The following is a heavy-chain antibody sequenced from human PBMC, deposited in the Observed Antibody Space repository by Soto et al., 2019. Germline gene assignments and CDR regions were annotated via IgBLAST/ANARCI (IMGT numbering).Heavy chain of an antibody. V-gene: IGHV4-61*01. CDR1: GGSVSSGSYY. CDR2: IYYSGST. D-gene: IGHD6-19*01. Sequence: SETLSLTCTVSGGSVSSGSYYWSWIRQPPGKGLEWIGYIYYSGSTNYNPSLKSRVTISVDTSKNQFSLKLSSVTAADTAVYYCARVTAPIAVAFDYWGQGTLVTVSS. CDR3: ARVTAPIAVAFDY. J-gene: IGHJ4*02.